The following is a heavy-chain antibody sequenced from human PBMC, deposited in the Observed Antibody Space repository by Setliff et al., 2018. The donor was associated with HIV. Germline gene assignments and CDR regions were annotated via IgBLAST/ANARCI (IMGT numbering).Heavy chain of an antibody. CDR1: GDSISSGRYF. Sequence: SETLSLTCNVSGDSISSGRYFWTWIRQPPGKGLEWIGYISDSGSTYYNPSLKSRVTISVDTSKNQFSLKLTSVTAADTAVYYCARDLLWFGEFGIVRWFDPWGPGALVTVSS. CDR2: ISDSGST. CDR3: ARDLLWFGEFGIVRWFDP. J-gene: IGHJ5*02. D-gene: IGHD3-10*01. V-gene: IGHV4-30-4*08.